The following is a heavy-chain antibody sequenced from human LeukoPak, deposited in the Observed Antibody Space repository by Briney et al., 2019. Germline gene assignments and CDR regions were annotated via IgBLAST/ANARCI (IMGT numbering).Heavy chain of an antibody. CDR3: ARIRGYSGYERVYFDY. CDR1: GSSLSNARMG. V-gene: IGHV2-26*01. J-gene: IGHJ4*02. Sequence: ESGPTLVNPTETLTLTCTVSGSSLSNARMGVSWIRQPPGKALEWLAHIFSNDEKSYSTSLKSRLTISKDTSKSQVVLTMTNMDPVDTATYYCARIRGYSGYERVYFDYWGQGTLVTVSS. CDR2: IFSNDEK. D-gene: IGHD5-12*01.